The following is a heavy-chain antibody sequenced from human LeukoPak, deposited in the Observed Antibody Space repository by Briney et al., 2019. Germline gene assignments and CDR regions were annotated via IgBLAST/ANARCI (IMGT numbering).Heavy chain of an antibody. CDR3: ARTRGSVHLDY. D-gene: IGHD1-26*01. J-gene: IGHJ4*02. CDR2: INVYNGDT. Sequence: GASVKVSCKASGYTFSSYGISWVRQAPGQGLEWMGWINVYNGDTKYAQNVQGRVSMTTDTSTSTAYMDPRSLRSDDTAVYYCARTRGSVHLDYWGQGTLVTVSS. CDR1: GYTFSSYG. V-gene: IGHV1-18*01.